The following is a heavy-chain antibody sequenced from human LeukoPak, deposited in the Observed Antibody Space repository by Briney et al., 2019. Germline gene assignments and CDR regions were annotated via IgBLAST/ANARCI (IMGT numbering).Heavy chain of an antibody. D-gene: IGHD4-17*01. CDR1: GGSISSLY. J-gene: IGHJ4*02. V-gene: IGHV4-59*08. CDR2: IYYTGST. CDR3: ARGGDYGDLRYFDY. Sequence: SETLSLTCSVSGGSISSLYWSWIRQPPGKGLEWIGYIYYTGSTNYNPSLKSRVTMFVDMSKNQFSLRLSSVTAADTAVYYCARGGDYGDLRYFDYWGQGTLVTVSS.